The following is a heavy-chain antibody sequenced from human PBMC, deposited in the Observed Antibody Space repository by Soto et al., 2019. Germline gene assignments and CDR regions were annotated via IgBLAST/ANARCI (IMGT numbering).Heavy chain of an antibody. CDR2: ISVYDGHI. Sequence: ASVKVSCKAPGYIVKSSGITWVRQAPGQGLEWMGWISVYDGHIKYAQRVQDRLTISRDNTNNTLYLQMNSLRTDDTAVYYCARDNLAGVTTIPGGYWGQGTLVTVSS. CDR3: ARDNLAGVTTIPGGY. J-gene: IGHJ4*02. V-gene: IGHV1-18*04. CDR1: GYIVKSSG. D-gene: IGHD5-12*01.